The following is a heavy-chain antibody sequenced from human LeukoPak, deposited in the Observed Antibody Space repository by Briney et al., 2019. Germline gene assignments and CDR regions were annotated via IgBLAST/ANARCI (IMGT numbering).Heavy chain of an antibody. Sequence: SETLSLTCTVSGSSISDYYWSWIRQPAGKGLEWIGRILTSGSTNYNPSLQSRVTMSVDTSNNQFSLKLNSVTAADTAVYYCARKGGTSTGDYYFDSWGQGTLVTVSS. V-gene: IGHV4-4*07. D-gene: IGHD4-23*01. CDR1: GSSISDYY. J-gene: IGHJ4*02. CDR3: ARKGGTSTGDYYFDS. CDR2: ILTSGST.